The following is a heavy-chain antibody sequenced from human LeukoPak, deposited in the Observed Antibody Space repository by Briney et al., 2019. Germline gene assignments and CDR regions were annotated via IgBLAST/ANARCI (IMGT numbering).Heavy chain of an antibody. V-gene: IGHV4-59*11. CDR2: VSYTGRT. J-gene: IGHJ3*01. CDR1: GGSLSGHY. D-gene: IGHD3-22*01. CDR3: ARLLDNDIRGDPDTFDV. Sequence: LETLSLTCTVSGGSLSGHYWSWIRQPPGKRLEWIGYVSYTGRTKYNPSLQGRVTISIDTSKSQFSLKLTSVTSADTAVYSCARLLDNDIRGDPDTFDVWGQGTTVIVSS.